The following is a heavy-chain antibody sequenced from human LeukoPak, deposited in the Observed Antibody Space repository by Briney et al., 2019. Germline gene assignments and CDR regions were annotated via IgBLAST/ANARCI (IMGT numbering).Heavy chain of an antibody. D-gene: IGHD2-2*01. CDR3: ARELGYCSSTSCYFDY. Sequence: SETLSLTCTVSGGSISSRDYYWSWIRQPPGKGLEWIGYIYYSGSTYYNPSLKSRVTISVDTSKNQFSLKLSSVTAADTAVYYCARELGYCSSTSCYFDYWGQGTLDTVSS. CDR2: IYYSGST. V-gene: IGHV4-30-4*01. CDR1: GGSISSRDYY. J-gene: IGHJ4*02.